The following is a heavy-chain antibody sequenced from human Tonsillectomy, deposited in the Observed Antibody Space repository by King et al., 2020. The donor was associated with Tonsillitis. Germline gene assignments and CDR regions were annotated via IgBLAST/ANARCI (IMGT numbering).Heavy chain of an antibody. CDR3: AKERLTYSSSLDY. Sequence: VQLVESGGGVVQPGRSLRLSCAASGFTFSSYGMHWVRQAPGKGLEWVAVISYDGSNKYYADTVKGRFTISRDNSKNTLYLQINSLRAEDTDVYYCAKERLTYSSSLDYWGQGTLVTVSS. V-gene: IGHV3-30*18. J-gene: IGHJ4*02. D-gene: IGHD6-19*01. CDR1: GFTFSSYG. CDR2: ISYDGSNK.